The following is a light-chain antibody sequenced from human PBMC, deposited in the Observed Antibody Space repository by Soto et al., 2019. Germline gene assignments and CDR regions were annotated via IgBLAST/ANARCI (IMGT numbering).Light chain of an antibody. Sequence: DIQMTQSPSTLSASVGDRVTITCRASQSISIGLAWYQQKPGKAPNLLIYKASRLESGVPSRFSGSGYGTEFTLSISSLQPDDFATYYCQQYQSFPYTFGRGTKVEVK. J-gene: IGKJ2*01. CDR2: KAS. CDR3: QQYQSFPYT. V-gene: IGKV1-5*03. CDR1: QSISIG.